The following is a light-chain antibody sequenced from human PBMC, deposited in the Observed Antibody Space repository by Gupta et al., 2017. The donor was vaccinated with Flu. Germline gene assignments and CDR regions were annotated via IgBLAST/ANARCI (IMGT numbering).Light chain of an antibody. CDR3: QQYGSNQIT. V-gene: IGKV3-20*01. CDR2: HAS. Sequence: DTLSLSPGERATLSCRASQYVGSNYIAWYQQKSGQPPRLLMYHASTRATGIPDRIIGAGSGTNFTLTITRLEPDDLAVYFCQQYGSNQITFGQGTRLEIK. CDR1: QYVGSNY. J-gene: IGKJ5*01.